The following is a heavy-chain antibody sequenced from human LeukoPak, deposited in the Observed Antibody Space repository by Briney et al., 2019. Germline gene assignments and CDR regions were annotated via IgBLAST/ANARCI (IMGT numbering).Heavy chain of an antibody. D-gene: IGHD3-16*02. CDR2: IKQDGSEK. Sequence: GGSLRLSCAASGFTFSSYWMSWVRQAPGKGLEWVANIKQDGSEKYYVDSVKGRFTISRDNARNSLYLQMNSLRAEDTAVYYCARELHPTSRGYYVWGSYRPPPPHDSSGYNDYWGQGTLVTVSS. CDR3: ARELHPTSRGYYVWGSYRPPPPHDSSGYNDY. J-gene: IGHJ4*02. CDR1: GFTFSSYW. V-gene: IGHV3-7*01.